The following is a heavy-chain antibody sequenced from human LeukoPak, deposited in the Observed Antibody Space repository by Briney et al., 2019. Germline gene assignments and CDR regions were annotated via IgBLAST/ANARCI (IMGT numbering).Heavy chain of an antibody. V-gene: IGHV3-48*01. CDR3: ARDRNGGSFDY. CDR2: LIVGNGNQ. CDR1: GFVFSSYS. J-gene: IGHJ4*02. Sequence: GGSLRLSCAASGFVFSSYSMNWVRLAPGKGLEWVSFLIVGNGNQHYADSVKGRFTISRDDAKNSLYLQMNSLRAEDTAVYYCARDRNGGSFDYWGQGTLVTVSS. D-gene: IGHD4-23*01.